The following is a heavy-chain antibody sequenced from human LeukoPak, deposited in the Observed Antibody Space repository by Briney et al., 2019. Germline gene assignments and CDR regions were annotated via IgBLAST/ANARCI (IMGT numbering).Heavy chain of an antibody. CDR2: IYYSGST. V-gene: IGHV4-59*01. CDR1: GASINNNF. D-gene: IGHD4-17*01. J-gene: IGHJ4*02. Sequence: NPSETLSLTCTVSGASINNNFWTWIRQPPGKGLEWIGYIYYSGSTNYNPSLKSRVTISVDTSKNQFSLKLSSVTAADTAVYYCARATRSDYQFDYWGQGTLVTVSS. CDR3: ARATRSDYQFDY.